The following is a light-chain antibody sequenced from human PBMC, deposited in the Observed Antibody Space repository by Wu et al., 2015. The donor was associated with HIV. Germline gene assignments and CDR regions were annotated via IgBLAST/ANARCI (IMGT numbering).Light chain of an antibody. CDR1: QSVSSNY. J-gene: IGKJ2*01. Sequence: EIVLTQSPGTLSLSPGQRATLSCRASQSVSSNYLAWYQQKPGQAPKLLIYGASSRAVGIPDRFSGSGSGTDFTLTISRLEPEDFAMYYCQQYGNSPLYTFGQGTNLEIK. CDR3: QQYGNSPLYT. CDR2: GAS. V-gene: IGKV3-20*01.